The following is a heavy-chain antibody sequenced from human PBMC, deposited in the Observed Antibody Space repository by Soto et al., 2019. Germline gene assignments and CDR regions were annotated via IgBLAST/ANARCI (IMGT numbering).Heavy chain of an antibody. V-gene: IGHV4-31*03. CDR3: ARRCGSCYDGDAFDI. Sequence: QVQLQESGPGLVKPSQTLSLTCTVSGGSISSGGYYWSWIRQHPGKCLEWIGYIYYSGSTYDNPSLKSRSTISVDTSKNQFSLKLSSVAAADTAVYYCARRCGSCYDGDAFDIWGQGTMGTVSS. CDR1: GGSISSGGYY. CDR2: IYYSGST. D-gene: IGHD2-15*01. J-gene: IGHJ3*02.